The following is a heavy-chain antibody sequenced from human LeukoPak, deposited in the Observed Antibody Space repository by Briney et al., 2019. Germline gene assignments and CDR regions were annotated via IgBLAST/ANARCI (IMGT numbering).Heavy chain of an antibody. J-gene: IGHJ4*02. D-gene: IGHD2/OR15-2a*01. CDR3: ARSSYYAPLDY. Sequence: ELIGYIYYSWSTYYNPSLKSRVTISVDTSKNQFSLKLSSVTAADTAVYYCARSSYYAPLDYWGQGTLVTVSS. V-gene: IGHV4-30-4*01. CDR2: IYYSWST.